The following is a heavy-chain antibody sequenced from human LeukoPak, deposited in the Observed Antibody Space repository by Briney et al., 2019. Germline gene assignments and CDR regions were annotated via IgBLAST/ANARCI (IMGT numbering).Heavy chain of an antibody. CDR1: GYSFTSYW. CDR3: ARRTPEYTNRWYFDL. Sequence: HGESLKISCKGSGYSFTSYWIGWVRQMPGKGLEWIGIIYPGDSDTRYSPSFQGQVTISADKSINTAFVQWSSLKASDTAIYYCARRTPEYTNRWYFDLWGRGTLVTVSS. J-gene: IGHJ2*01. V-gene: IGHV5-51*01. D-gene: IGHD6-6*01. CDR2: IYPGDSDT.